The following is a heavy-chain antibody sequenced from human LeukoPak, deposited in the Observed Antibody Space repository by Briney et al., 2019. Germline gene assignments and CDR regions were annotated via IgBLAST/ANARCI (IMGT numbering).Heavy chain of an antibody. J-gene: IGHJ4*02. Sequence: GGSLRLSCAASGFTFSNAWMCSVRQAPGKGLEGIGRIKRRSDGGTTDYAAPVKGRFTISRDDSKNTLYLQINSLKTEDTAVYYCTTVGLSGYYDSRGYYYFDYWGQGTLVTVSS. D-gene: IGHD3-22*01. CDR2: IKRRSDGGTT. CDR1: GFTFSNAW. CDR3: TTVGLSGYYDSRGYYYFDY. V-gene: IGHV3-15*01.